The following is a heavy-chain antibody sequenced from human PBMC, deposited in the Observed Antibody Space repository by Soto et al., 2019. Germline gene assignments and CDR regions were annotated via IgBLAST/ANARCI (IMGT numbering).Heavy chain of an antibody. CDR2: IYYSGST. Sequence: SETLSLTCTVSGGSISSGGYYWSWIRQHPGKGLEWIGYIYYSGSTYYNPSLKSRVTISVDTSKNQFSLKLSSVTAADTAVYYCASIFSSSWYPGYYYYGMDVWGQGTTVTVSS. D-gene: IGHD6-13*01. V-gene: IGHV4-31*03. CDR1: GGSISSGGYY. CDR3: ASIFSSSWYPGYYYYGMDV. J-gene: IGHJ6*02.